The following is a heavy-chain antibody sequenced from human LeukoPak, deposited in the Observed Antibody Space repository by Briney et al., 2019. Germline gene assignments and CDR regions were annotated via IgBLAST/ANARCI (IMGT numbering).Heavy chain of an antibody. Sequence: GGSLRLSCEGSGFTFSNYWMTWVRQAPGKGLEWVANIKTDGSEKHYADSVEGRFTISRDNAKNSLYLQMNSLRVEDTAVYYCARDLDTYVVLTAYDTFDIWGQGTMVTVAS. V-gene: IGHV3-7*01. D-gene: IGHD2-21*02. J-gene: IGHJ3*02. CDR3: ARDLDTYVVLTAYDTFDI. CDR2: IKTDGSEK. CDR1: GFTFSNYW.